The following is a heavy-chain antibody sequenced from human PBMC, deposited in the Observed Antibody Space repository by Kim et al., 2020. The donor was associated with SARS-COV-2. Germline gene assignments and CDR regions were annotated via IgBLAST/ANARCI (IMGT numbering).Heavy chain of an antibody. J-gene: IGHJ4*02. Sequence: SVKVSCKASGGTFSSYAISWVRQAPGQGLEWMGGIIPIFGTANYAQKFQGRVTITADESTSTAYMELSSLRSEDTAVYYCARLLGGEHFDWLPEEDYWGQGTLVTVSS. CDR1: GGTFSSYA. D-gene: IGHD3-9*01. CDR3: ARLLGGEHFDWLPEEDY. CDR2: IIPIFGTA. V-gene: IGHV1-69*13.